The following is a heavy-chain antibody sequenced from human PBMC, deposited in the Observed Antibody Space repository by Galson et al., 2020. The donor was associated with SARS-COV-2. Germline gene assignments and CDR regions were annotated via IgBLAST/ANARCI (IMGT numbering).Heavy chain of an antibody. CDR1: GGTFSSYA. CDR3: VAGLEWLRFGGMDV. D-gene: IGHD5-12*01. CDR2: IIPIFGTA. V-gene: IGHV1-69*13. J-gene: IGHJ6*02. Sequence: SVTVSCKASGGTFSSYAISWVRQAPGHGLEWLGGIIPIFGTANYAQKFQGRVTITADESTSTAYMELSSLRSEDTAVYYCVAGLEWLRFGGMDVWGQGTTVTVSS.